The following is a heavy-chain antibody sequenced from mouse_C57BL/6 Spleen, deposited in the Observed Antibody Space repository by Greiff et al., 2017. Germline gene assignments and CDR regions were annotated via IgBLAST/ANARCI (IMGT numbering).Heavy chain of an antibody. V-gene: IGHV1-42*01. CDR1: GYSFTGYY. CDR3: ARDDYGRFDY. D-gene: IGHD2-4*01. CDR2: INPSTGGT. Sequence: VQLKQSGPELVKPGASVKISCKASGYSFTGYYMNWVKQSPEKSLEWIGEINPSTGGTTYNQKFKAKATLTVDNSSSTAYMQLKSLTSEDAAVYYCARDDYGRFDYWGQGTTLTVSS. J-gene: IGHJ2*01.